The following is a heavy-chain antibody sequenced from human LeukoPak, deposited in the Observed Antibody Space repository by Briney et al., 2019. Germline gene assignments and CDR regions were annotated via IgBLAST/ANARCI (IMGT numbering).Heavy chain of an antibody. Sequence: GGSLRLSCAASGFTFSNYWVSWVRQAPGKGLEWVANIEEGGTREDYVDSVRGRFTVSRDNANNSVYLQMNSLRAEDTAVYYCVSQQLAPPWGQGTLVTVSS. CDR2: IEEGGTRE. J-gene: IGHJ5*02. CDR3: VSQQLAPP. D-gene: IGHD5-24*01. V-gene: IGHV3-7*01. CDR1: GFTFSNYW.